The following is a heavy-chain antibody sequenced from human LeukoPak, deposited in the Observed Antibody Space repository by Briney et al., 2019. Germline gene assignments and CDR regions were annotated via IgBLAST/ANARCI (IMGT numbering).Heavy chain of an antibody. CDR3: DPHDSSSHF. V-gene: IGHV3-30-3*01. Sequence: GRSLRLSCAASGFIFSSYAMHWARQAPGKGLEWVAFISSDGSNKYYADSVKGRFTISRDNSKNTLYLQMNSLGDEDTAVYYCDPHDSSSHFWGQGTLVTVSS. CDR2: ISSDGSNK. CDR1: GFIFSSYA. J-gene: IGHJ4*02. D-gene: IGHD6-6*01.